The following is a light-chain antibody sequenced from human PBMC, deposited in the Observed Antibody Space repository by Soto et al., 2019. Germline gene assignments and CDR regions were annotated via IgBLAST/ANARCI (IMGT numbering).Light chain of an antibody. CDR1: NIGSKS. CDR2: YDS. Sequence: VLTQPPSVSVAPGKTARITCGGNNIGSKSVHWYQQKPGQAPVLVIYYDSDRPSGIPERFSGSNSGNTATLTISRVEAGDEADYYCQVWDSSSDHVFGTGTKLTVL. J-gene: IGLJ1*01. CDR3: QVWDSSSDHV. V-gene: IGLV3-21*04.